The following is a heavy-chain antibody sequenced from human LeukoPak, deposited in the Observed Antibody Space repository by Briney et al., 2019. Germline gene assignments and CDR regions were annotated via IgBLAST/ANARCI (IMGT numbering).Heavy chain of an antibody. Sequence: SETLPLTCAVYGGSFSGYYWSWIRQPPGKGLEWIGEINHSGSTNYNPSLKSRVTISVDTSKNQFSLKLSSVTAADTAVYYCARALTTVTRRYGMDVWGQGTTVTVSS. CDR1: GGSFSGYY. V-gene: IGHV4-34*01. CDR2: INHSGST. D-gene: IGHD4-17*01. CDR3: ARALTTVTRRYGMDV. J-gene: IGHJ6*02.